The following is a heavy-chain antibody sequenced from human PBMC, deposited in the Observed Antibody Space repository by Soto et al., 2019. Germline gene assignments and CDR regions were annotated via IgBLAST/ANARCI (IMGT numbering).Heavy chain of an antibody. V-gene: IGHV4-59*01. CDR2: IYYSGST. D-gene: IGHD6-13*01. CDR3: ACYDHYSSSFFDY. CDR1: GGSISSYY. J-gene: IGHJ4*02. Sequence: PSETLSLTCTVSGGSISSYYWSWIRQPPGKGLEWIGYIYYSGSTNYNPSLKSRVTISGDTSKNKFSLKLSSVSAADTAVYYCACYDHYSSSFFDYWGQGTLVTVSS.